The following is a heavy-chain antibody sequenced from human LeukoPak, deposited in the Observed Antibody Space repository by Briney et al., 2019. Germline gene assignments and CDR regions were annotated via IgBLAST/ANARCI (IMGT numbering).Heavy chain of an antibody. V-gene: IGHV4-39*01. CDR2: IHSSGNI. CDR3: EKDSQLDV. CDR1: GGSLSGTDLF. Sequence: SETLSLTCTVSGGSLSGTDLFWGWLRQLPGMGLGWIGNIHSSGNIFCNPSLKSRVTISVDTSKNQFSLKLSSVTAADTAVYDCEKDSQLDVWGQGTTVTVSS. J-gene: IGHJ6*02. D-gene: IGHD5-18*01.